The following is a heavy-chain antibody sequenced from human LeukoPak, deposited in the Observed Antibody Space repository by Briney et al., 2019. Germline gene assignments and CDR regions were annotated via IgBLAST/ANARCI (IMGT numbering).Heavy chain of an antibody. CDR2: INHSGST. V-gene: IGHV4-34*01. Sequence: PSETLSLTCAVYGGSFSGYYWSWIRQPPGKGLEWIGEINHSGSTNYNPSLKSRVTISVDTSKNQFSLKLSSVTAADTAVYYCARRRRSGYYGSGSYVTRPYFDYWGQGTLVTVSS. J-gene: IGHJ4*02. D-gene: IGHD3-10*01. CDR1: GGSFSGYY. CDR3: ARRRRSGYYGSGSYVTRPYFDY.